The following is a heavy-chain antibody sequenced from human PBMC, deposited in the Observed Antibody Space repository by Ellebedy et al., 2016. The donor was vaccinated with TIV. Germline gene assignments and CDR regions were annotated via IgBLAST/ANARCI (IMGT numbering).Heavy chain of an antibody. Sequence: SETLSLTXTVSGGSISSGDYYWSWIRQPPGKGLEWIGYIYYSGSTYYNPSLKSRVTISVDTSKNQFSLKLSSVTAADTAVYYCARGLSYYGPNFNWFDPWGQGTLVTVSS. CDR3: ARGLSYYGPNFNWFDP. J-gene: IGHJ5*02. CDR1: GGSISSGDYY. V-gene: IGHV4-30-4*01. D-gene: IGHD3-10*01. CDR2: IYYSGST.